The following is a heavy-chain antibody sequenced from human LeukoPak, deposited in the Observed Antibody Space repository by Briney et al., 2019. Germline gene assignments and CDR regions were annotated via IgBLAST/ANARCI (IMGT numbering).Heavy chain of an antibody. V-gene: IGHV1-58*02. D-gene: IGHD3-16*02. CDR2: IVVGSGNT. J-gene: IGHJ5*02. Sequence: SVKVSCKXSGFTFTSSAMQWVQQARGQRLEWIGRIVVGSGNTNCSQKFQERVTITRDMSTSTAYMELSSLRSEDTAVYYCAAGVYDYVWGSYRPIRFDPWGQGTLVTVSS. CDR3: AAGVYDYVWGSYRPIRFDP. CDR1: GFTFTSSA.